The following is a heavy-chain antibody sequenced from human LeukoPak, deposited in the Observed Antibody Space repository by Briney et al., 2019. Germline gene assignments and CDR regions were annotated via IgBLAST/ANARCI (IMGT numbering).Heavy chain of an antibody. CDR1: GYMFTNYW. J-gene: IGHJ5*02. D-gene: IGHD1-1*01. CDR2: IYPGDSDT. Sequence: GESLKISCKGTGYMFTNYWLAWVRHMPGKDLEWMGIIYPGDSDTRYSPAFQGQISISADKSINTAYLQWSSLKASDTAMYYCARHSFMNDHNSPFDPWGQGTLVTVSS. V-gene: IGHV5-51*01. CDR3: ARHSFMNDHNSPFDP.